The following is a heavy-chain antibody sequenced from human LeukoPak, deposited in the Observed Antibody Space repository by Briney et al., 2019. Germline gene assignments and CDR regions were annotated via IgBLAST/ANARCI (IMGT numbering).Heavy chain of an antibody. CDR3: ARSRDNVDYYDSSGYFDY. J-gene: IGHJ4*02. Sequence: GGSLRLSCAASGFTVSTNYMSWVRQAPGKGLEWVSVIYSGGSTYYADSVKGRFTISRDNSKNTLYLQVNSLRAEDTAVYYCARSRDNVDYYDSSGYFDYWGQGTLVTVSS. CDR1: GFTVSTNY. V-gene: IGHV3-66*02. CDR2: IYSGGST. D-gene: IGHD3-22*01.